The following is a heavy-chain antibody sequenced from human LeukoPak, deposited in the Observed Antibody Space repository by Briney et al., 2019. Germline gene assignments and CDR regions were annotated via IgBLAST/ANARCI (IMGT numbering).Heavy chain of an antibody. V-gene: IGHV5-51*01. Sequence: PGESLKISCKGSGYSFTSYWIGWVRQMPGKGLEWMGIIYPGDSDTRYSPSFQGQVTISADKSIGTAYLQWSSLKASDTAIYYCARQGDSSWLNKFDLWGQGTLVSVSS. CDR3: ARQGDSSWLNKFDL. CDR2: IYPGDSDT. CDR1: GYSFTSYW. D-gene: IGHD3-22*01. J-gene: IGHJ5*02.